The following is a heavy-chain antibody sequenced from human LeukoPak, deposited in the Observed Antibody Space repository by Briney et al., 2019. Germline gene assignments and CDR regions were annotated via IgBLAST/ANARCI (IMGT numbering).Heavy chain of an antibody. J-gene: IGHJ4*02. CDR1: GFTFSSYE. D-gene: IGHD1-26*01. V-gene: IGHV3-48*03. CDR2: ISSSGGTV. Sequence: GRSLRLSCAASGFTFSSYEMNWVRQAPGKGLEWVSYISSSGGTVYYADSVKGRFTISRDNAKNSLYLQMNSLRAEDTAVYYCARVRGSSRQFFDYWGQGTLVTVSS. CDR3: ARVRGSSRQFFDY.